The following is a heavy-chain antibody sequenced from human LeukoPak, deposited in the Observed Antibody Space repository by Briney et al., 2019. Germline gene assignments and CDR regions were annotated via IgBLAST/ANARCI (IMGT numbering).Heavy chain of an antibody. V-gene: IGHV5-51*01. CDR2: IYPGDSDT. CDR3: ARHRDSCANALCYSDY. J-gene: IGHJ4*02. CDR1: GYSFTSYW. D-gene: IGHD2-8*01. Sequence: KRGESLKISCKGSGYSFTSYWIGWVRQMPGKGLEWMGIIYPGDSDTRYSPSFQGQVTISADKSINTAYLQWTSLKASDTAMYYCARHRDSCANALCYSDYWGQGTLVTVSS.